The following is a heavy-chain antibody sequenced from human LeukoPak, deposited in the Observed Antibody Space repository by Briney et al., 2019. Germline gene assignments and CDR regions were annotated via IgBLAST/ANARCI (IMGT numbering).Heavy chain of an antibody. CDR1: GFTFSSYG. Sequence: GGSLRLSCAASGFTFSSYGMHWVRQAPGKGLEWVAFIRYDGSNKYYADSVKGRFTISRDNSKNTLYLQMNSLRAEDTAVYYCAKGPLGDIVLMVYAPPFDYWSQGTLVTVSS. V-gene: IGHV3-30*02. CDR3: AKGPLGDIVLMVYAPPFDY. J-gene: IGHJ4*02. CDR2: IRYDGSNK. D-gene: IGHD2-8*01.